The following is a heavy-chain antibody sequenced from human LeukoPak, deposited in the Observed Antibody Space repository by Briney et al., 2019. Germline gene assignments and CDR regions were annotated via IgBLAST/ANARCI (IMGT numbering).Heavy chain of an antibody. CDR1: GYTFTGYY. Sequence: ASVKVSCKASGYTFTGYYMHWARQAPGQGLEWMGWINPNSGGTNYAQKFQGRVTMTRDTSISTAYMELSRLRSDDTAVYYCARGFYTYYYGSGSYSPSDYWGQGTLVTVSS. D-gene: IGHD3-10*01. V-gene: IGHV1-2*02. CDR2: INPNSGGT. J-gene: IGHJ4*02. CDR3: ARGFYTYYYGSGSYSPSDY.